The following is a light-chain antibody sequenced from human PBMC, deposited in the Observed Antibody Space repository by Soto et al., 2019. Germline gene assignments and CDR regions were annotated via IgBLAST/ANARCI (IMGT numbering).Light chain of an antibody. CDR1: QSISSSY. CDR2: GAS. CDR3: HQYGSTPPLT. Sequence: ILLTQSPGTLSWSPGERATLSCRASQSISSSYLAWYQQKPGQAPRLLIYGASSRATGIPDRFSGSGSGTDFTVTISRMEPEDCAVYYCHQYGSTPPLTFGVGTTVQIK. V-gene: IGKV3-20*01. J-gene: IGKJ4*01.